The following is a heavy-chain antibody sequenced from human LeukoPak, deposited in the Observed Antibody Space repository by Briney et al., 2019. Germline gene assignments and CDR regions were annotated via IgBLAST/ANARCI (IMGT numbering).Heavy chain of an antibody. Sequence: ASVKVSCKASGYTFTSYGISWVRQAPGQGLEWMGWISAYNGNTNYAQKLQGRVTMTTDTSTSTAYMELRSLRPDDTAVYYCARDSSIAARTPNAFDFWGQGTMVTVSS. J-gene: IGHJ3*01. V-gene: IGHV1-18*01. CDR2: ISAYNGNT. D-gene: IGHD6-6*01. CDR3: ARDSSIAARTPNAFDF. CDR1: GYTFTSYG.